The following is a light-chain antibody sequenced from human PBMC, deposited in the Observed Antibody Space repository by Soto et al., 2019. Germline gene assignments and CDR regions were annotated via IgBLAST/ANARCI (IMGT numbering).Light chain of an antibody. Sequence: DIQMTQSPSTLSASVGERVTITCRASQSISSWLAWYQQKPGKAPRLLIYAASTLQSGVPSRCSGSGSGTEFTLTISSLQPEDFATYYCQQLNSYPITFGQGTRLENK. V-gene: IGKV1-9*01. CDR2: AAS. J-gene: IGKJ5*01. CDR1: QSISSW. CDR3: QQLNSYPIT.